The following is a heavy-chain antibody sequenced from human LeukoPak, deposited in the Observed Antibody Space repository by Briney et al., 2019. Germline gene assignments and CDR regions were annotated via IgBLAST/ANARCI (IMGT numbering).Heavy chain of an antibody. J-gene: IGHJ6*03. D-gene: IGHD3/OR15-3a*01. CDR1: GYSFTSYW. V-gene: IGHV5-51*01. CDR2: IYPGDSDT. CDR3: ARHGLGSASYYYMDV. Sequence: GESLKISCKGSGYSFTSYWIGWVRQMPGKGLEWMGIIYPGDSDTRYSPSFQGQVTISADKSISTAYLQWSSLKASDTAMYYCARHGLGSASYYYMDVWGKGTTVTISS.